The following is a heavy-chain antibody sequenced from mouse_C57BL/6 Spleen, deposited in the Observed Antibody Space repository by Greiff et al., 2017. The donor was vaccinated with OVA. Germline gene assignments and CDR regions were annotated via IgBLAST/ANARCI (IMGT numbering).Heavy chain of an antibody. J-gene: IGHJ2*01. V-gene: IGHV1-82*01. D-gene: IGHD2-1*01. CDR1: GYAFSSSW. Sequence: QVQLKQSGPELVKPGASVKISCKASGYAFSSSWMNWVKPRPGKGLEWIGRIYPGDGDTNYNGKFKGKATLTADKSSSTAYMQLSSLTSEDSAVCFCAGYGNYGYWGQGTTLTVSS. CDR3: AGYGNYGY. CDR2: IYPGDGDT.